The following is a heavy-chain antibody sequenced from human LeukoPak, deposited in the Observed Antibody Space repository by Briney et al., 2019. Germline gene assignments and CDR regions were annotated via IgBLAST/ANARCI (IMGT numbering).Heavy chain of an antibody. CDR1: GYSISSGYY. J-gene: IGHJ5*02. Sequence: SETLSLTCAVSGYSISSGYYWSWIRPPPGKGLEWIGEINHSGSTNYNPSLKSRVTISVDTSKNQFSLKLSSVTAADTAVYYCARGQTNYDFWSGYYGWFDPWGQGTLVTVSS. CDR2: INHSGST. D-gene: IGHD3-3*01. V-gene: IGHV4-34*01. CDR3: ARGQTNYDFWSGYYGWFDP.